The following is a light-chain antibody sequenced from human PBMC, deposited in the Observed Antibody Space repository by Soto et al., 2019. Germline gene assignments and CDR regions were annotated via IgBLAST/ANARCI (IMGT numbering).Light chain of an antibody. CDR3: SSYTSSSTVV. CDR1: SSDVGGYNY. Sequence: QYALTQPASVSGSPGQSITISCTGTSSDVGGYNYVSWYQQHPGKAPKLMIYDVSNRPSGVSNRFSGSKSGNTASLTISGLQAEDVADYYCSSYTSSSTVVFGGGTKLTVL. J-gene: IGLJ2*01. V-gene: IGLV2-14*01. CDR2: DVS.